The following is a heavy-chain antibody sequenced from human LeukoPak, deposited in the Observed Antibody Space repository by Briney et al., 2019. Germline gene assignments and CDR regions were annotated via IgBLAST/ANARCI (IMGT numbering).Heavy chain of an antibody. CDR2: ITDGGYDT. V-gene: IGHV3-21*01. J-gene: IGHJ4*02. D-gene: IGHD4-17*01. Sequence: GGSLRLSCAASGFTFGSYAMSWVRQAPGKGLEWVSAITDGGYDTYYADSVRGRFTISRDNAKNSLYLQMNSLRAEDTAVYYCARQSTVTSGYWGQGTLVTVSS. CDR1: GFTFGSYA. CDR3: ARQSTVTSGY.